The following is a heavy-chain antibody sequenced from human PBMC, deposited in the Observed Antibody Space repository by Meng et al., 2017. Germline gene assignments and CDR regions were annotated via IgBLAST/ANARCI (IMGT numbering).Heavy chain of an antibody. Sequence: VQLVRSGAMVKKPGSSGKVSCKVSGGTFSSYAISWVRQAPGQGLEWMGGIIPIFGTANYAQKFQGRVTITADESTSTAYMELSSLRSEDTAVYYCARRLSSSWGPYFDYWGQGTLVTVSS. V-gene: IGHV1-69*01. CDR3: ARRLSSSWGPYFDY. J-gene: IGHJ4*02. CDR1: GGTFSSYA. CDR2: IIPIFGTA. D-gene: IGHD6-13*01.